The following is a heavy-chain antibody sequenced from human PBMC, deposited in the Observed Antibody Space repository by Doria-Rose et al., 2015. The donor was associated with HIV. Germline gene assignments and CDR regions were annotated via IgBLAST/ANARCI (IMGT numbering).Heavy chain of an antibody. CDR2: IDYSGSP. V-gene: IGHV4-31*03. Sequence: QVQLQESGPGRVKPSQTPSLTCTVSGGSIRSGGSYWTWIRPHPGQGLELIGDIDYSGSPYYNPSLKSRVTISVNTSKNQVSLKLSSVTAADTAVNYCARDSGSDNFDYWGQGTLVTVSS. CDR1: GGSIRSGGSY. CDR3: ARDSGSDNFDY. J-gene: IGHJ4*02. D-gene: IGHD1-26*01.